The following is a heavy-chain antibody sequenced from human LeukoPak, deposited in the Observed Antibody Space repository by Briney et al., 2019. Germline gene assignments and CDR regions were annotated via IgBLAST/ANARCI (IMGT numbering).Heavy chain of an antibody. Sequence: ASVKVSCKASGYTFTSYYMHWVRQAPGQGLEWMGIINPSGCSTSYAQKFQGRVTMTRDTSTSTVYMELTSLTSEDTGVYYCARDRRGPGDYWGQGTLVTVSS. CDR3: ARDRRGPGDY. CDR2: INPSGCST. J-gene: IGHJ4*02. V-gene: IGHV1-46*01. CDR1: GYTFTSYY.